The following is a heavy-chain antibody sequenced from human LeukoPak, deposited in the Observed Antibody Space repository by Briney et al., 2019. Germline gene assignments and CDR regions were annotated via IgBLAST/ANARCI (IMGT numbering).Heavy chain of an antibody. Sequence: ASVKVSCKASGYTFTSYGISWVRQAPGQGLAWMGWINPNSGGTNYAQKFQGRVTMTRDTSISTAYMELSRLRSDDTAVYYCARDRVAAAVYYFDYWGQGTLVTVSS. CDR3: ARDRVAAAVYYFDY. V-gene: IGHV1-2*02. CDR1: GYTFTSYG. J-gene: IGHJ4*02. CDR2: INPNSGGT. D-gene: IGHD6-13*01.